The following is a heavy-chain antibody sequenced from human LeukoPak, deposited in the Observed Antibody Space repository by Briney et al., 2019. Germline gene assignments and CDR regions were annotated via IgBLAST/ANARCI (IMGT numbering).Heavy chain of an antibody. Sequence: ASVKVSCKASGYSFTGYGINWVRQATGQGLEWMGWMNPNSGNTGYAQKFQGRVTMTRNTSISTAYMELSSLRSEDTAVYYCARGRREWYSSGWYVLDYWGQGTLVTVSS. CDR1: GYSFTGYG. CDR3: ARGRREWYSSGWYVLDY. CDR2: MNPNSGNT. J-gene: IGHJ4*02. V-gene: IGHV1-8*01. D-gene: IGHD6-13*01.